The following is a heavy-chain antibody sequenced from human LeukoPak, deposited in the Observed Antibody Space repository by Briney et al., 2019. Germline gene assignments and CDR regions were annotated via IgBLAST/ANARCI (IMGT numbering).Heavy chain of an antibody. CDR1: GFTFSSYN. D-gene: IGHD6-13*01. Sequence: SGGSLRLSCAASGFTFSSYNMNWVRQAPGKGLEWVSFISSSSSYIYYADSLKGRFTISRDNAKNSLYLQMNSLRAEDTAVYYCARAPGYRSFLDYWGQGTLVTVSS. J-gene: IGHJ4*02. V-gene: IGHV3-21*01. CDR3: ARAPGYRSFLDY. CDR2: ISSSSSYI.